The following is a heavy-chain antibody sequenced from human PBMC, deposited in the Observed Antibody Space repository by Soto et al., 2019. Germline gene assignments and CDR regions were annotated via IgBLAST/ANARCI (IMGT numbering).Heavy chain of an antibody. D-gene: IGHD3-3*01. J-gene: IGHJ6*02. V-gene: IGHV1-46*01. CDR2: INPSGGST. CDR1: GYTFTSYY. Sequence: GASVKVSCKASGYTFTSYYMHWVRQAPGQGLEWMGIINPSGGSTSYAQKFQGRVTMTRDTSTSTVYMELSSLRSEDTAVYYCAREGPTDTIFGVVINHYGMDVWRQGTTVTVYS. CDR3: AREGPTDTIFGVVINHYGMDV.